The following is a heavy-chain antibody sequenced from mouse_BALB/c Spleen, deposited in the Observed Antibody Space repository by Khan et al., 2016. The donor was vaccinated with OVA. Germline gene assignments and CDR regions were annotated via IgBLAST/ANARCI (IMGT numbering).Heavy chain of an antibody. D-gene: IGHD2-4*01. V-gene: IGHV3-2*02. CDR3: ERKDVCDYDPFPY. Sequence: EVKLLESGPGLVKPSQSLSLTCTVTGYSITSEYTWNWIRQFPGSKLEWMGFISYSGNTRYNPSLKSRISITRDTSKNQFFLRLNSVTSEDTATYYSERKDVCDYDPFPYWGQETLVTVSA. CDR1: GYSITSEYT. J-gene: IGHJ3*01. CDR2: ISYSGNT.